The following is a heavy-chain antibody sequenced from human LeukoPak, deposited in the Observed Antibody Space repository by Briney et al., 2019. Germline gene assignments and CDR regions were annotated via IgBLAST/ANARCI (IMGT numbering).Heavy chain of an antibody. D-gene: IGHD6-13*01. V-gene: IGHV3-21*04. CDR1: GFTFNNYS. CDR3: ARDLMGIAYRGAFYY. J-gene: IGHJ4*02. CDR2: ISSSNNYI. Sequence: GGSLSLSCAASGFTFNNYSMNWVRQAPGKGLEWVSSISSSNNYIYYADSVKGRFTISRDNAKNSLYLQMNSLRAEDTAVYYCARDLMGIAYRGAFYYWGQGTLVTVSS.